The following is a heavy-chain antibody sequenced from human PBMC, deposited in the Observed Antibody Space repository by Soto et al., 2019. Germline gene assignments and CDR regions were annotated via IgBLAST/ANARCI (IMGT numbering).Heavy chain of an antibody. CDR1: AGSISSDGYY. D-gene: IGHD5-18*01. CDR3: GRDRGYTYGPISN. CDR2: IYHSGST. J-gene: IGHJ4*02. V-gene: IGHV4-30-4*01. Sequence: QVQLQESGPGLVKPSQTLSLTCTVSAGSISSDGYYWSWIRQPPGKGLEWIGYIYHSGSTNYNPSLKSRVXXSXDKXKNHFSLKMSSVTAADTAVYYCGRDRGYTYGPISNWGQGTLVTVSS.